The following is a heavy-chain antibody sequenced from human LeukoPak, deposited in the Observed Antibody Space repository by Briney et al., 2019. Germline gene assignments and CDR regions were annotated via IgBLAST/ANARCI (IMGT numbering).Heavy chain of an antibody. J-gene: IGHJ4*02. V-gene: IGHV3-15*07. D-gene: IGHD1-1*01. CDR3: TTGWTSTSHDGY. CDR2: IKSKIDVETR. CDR1: EFAFSTYN. Sequence: PGGSLRLSCAASEFAFSTYNMNWVRQIPGKGLEWVGRIKSKIDVETRDYAAPVRDRFTISRDDSQNTLYLQMNSLKTEDTAVYYCTTGWTSTSHDGYWGQGTLVTVSS.